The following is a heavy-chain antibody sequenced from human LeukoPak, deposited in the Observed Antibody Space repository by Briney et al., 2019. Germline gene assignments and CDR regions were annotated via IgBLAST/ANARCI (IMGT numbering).Heavy chain of an antibody. Sequence: GGSLRLSCAASGFTFDDYGMSWVRQAPGKGLEWVSGINWNGGSTGYADSVKGRFTISRDNSKNTLYLQMNSLRAEDTAVYYCAHDLGELSLSPRHDYWGQGTLVTVSS. CDR3: AHDLGELSLSPRHDY. D-gene: IGHD3-16*02. CDR2: INWNGGST. CDR1: GFTFDDYG. V-gene: IGHV3-20*04. J-gene: IGHJ4*02.